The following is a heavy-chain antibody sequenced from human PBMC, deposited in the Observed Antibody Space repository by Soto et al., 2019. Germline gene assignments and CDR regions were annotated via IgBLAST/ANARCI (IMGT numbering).Heavy chain of an antibody. J-gene: IGHJ5*02. D-gene: IGHD6-19*01. Sequence: PSETLSLTCAVYGGSFSGYYWSWIRQPPGKGLEWIGEINHSGSTNYNPSLKSRVTISVDTSKNQFSLKLSSVTAADTAVYYCARGVAGYSSGWIYYNWFDPWGQGTLVTVSS. CDR2: INHSGST. CDR3: ARGVAGYSSGWIYYNWFDP. V-gene: IGHV4-34*01. CDR1: GGSFSGYY.